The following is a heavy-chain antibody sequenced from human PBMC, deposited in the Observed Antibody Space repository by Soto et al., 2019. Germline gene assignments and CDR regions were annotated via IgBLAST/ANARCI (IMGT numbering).Heavy chain of an antibody. CDR2: IYYSGST. CDR3: ARALRYYYGSGRLEWFDP. Sequence: PSETLSLTCAVSGGSISRGGYYWSWIRQHPGKGLEWIGYIYYSGSTYYNPSLKSRVTISVDTSKNQFSLKLSSVTAADTAVYYCARALRYYYGSGRLEWFDPWGQGTLVTVSS. CDR1: GGSISRGGYY. D-gene: IGHD3-10*01. V-gene: IGHV4-30-4*08. J-gene: IGHJ5*02.